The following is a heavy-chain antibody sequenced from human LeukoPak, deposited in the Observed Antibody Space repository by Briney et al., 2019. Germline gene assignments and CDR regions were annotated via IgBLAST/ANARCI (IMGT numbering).Heavy chain of an antibody. CDR3: ASDATMVRGAPHY. CDR2: IIPIFGTA. D-gene: IGHD3-10*01. V-gene: IGHV1-69*05. CDR1: GGTFSSYA. Sequence: SVKVSCKASGGTFSSYAISWVRQAPGQGLEWVGRIIPIFGTANYAQKFQGRVTITTDESTSTAYMELSSLRSEDTVVYYCASDATMVRGAPHYWGQGTLVTVSS. J-gene: IGHJ4*02.